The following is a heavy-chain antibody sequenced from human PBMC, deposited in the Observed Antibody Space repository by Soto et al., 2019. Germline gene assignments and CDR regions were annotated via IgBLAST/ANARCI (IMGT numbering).Heavy chain of an antibody. V-gene: IGHV6-1*01. Sequence: PSQTLSLTCDISGDSVSSNRGAWTWIRQSPSRGLEWLGRTYYRSKWYNEYGLSVKSRITINADTCKNQFSLQLNSVTPEDAAVYYCARWDHDYGYLDVRGLGTTDTGSS. J-gene: IGHJ6*02. CDR1: GDSVSSNRGA. CDR2: TYYRSKWYN. D-gene: IGHD4-17*01. CDR3: ARWDHDYGYLDV.